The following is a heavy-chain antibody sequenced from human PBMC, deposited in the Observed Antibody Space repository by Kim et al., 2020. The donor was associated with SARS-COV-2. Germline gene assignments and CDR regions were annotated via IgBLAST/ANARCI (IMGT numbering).Heavy chain of an antibody. Sequence: GESLKISCKGSGYSFTSYWIGWVRQMPGKGLEWMGIIYPGDSDTRYSPSFQGQVTISADKSISTAYLQWSSLKASDTAMYYCARLLSGISSDIYGYFGWFDPWGQGTVVTVSS. CDR2: IYPGDSDT. V-gene: IGHV5-51*01. CDR1: GYSFTSYW. CDR3: ARLLSGISSDIYGYFGWFDP. J-gene: IGHJ5*02. D-gene: IGHD5-18*01.